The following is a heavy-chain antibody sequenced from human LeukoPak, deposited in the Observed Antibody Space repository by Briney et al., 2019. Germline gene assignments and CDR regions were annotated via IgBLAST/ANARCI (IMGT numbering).Heavy chain of an antibody. CDR3: AKESGYSRGWDNFDF. D-gene: IGHD6-19*01. CDR1: GFTFSNYD. CDR2: ISASGSFI. V-gene: IGHV3-23*01. J-gene: IGHJ4*02. Sequence: GGSLRLSRAATGFTFSNYDMNWVRQAPGKGLEWVSAISASGSFIYYADSVKGRFTISRDNSKNTLYLQMNSLRTGDTAVYYCAKESGYSRGWDNFDFWGQGTLVTVSS.